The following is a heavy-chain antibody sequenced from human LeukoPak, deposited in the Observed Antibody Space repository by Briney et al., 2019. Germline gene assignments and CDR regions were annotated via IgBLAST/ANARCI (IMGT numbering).Heavy chain of an antibody. CDR2: ISGSGGST. J-gene: IGHJ4*02. CDR3: AKDHRYYCSGGSCYGSMLGSGDGYFDY. V-gene: IGHV3-23*01. CDR1: GFTFSSYA. D-gene: IGHD2-15*01. Sequence: PGGSLRLSCAASGFTFSSYAISWVRQAPGKGLEWVSAISGSGGSTYYADSVKGRFTISRDNSKNTLYLQMNGLRAEDTAVYYCAKDHRYYCSGGSCYGSMLGSGDGYFDYWGQGTLVTVSS.